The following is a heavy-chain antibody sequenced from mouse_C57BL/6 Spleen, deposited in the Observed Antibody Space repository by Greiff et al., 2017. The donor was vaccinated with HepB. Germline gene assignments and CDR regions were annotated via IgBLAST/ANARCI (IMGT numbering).Heavy chain of an antibody. CDR1: GYTFTSYW. V-gene: IGHV1-5*01. CDR3: TRDGITDWYFDV. CDR2: IYPGNSDT. J-gene: IGHJ1*03. Sequence: VQLQQSGTVLARPGASVKMSCKTSGYTFTSYWMHWVKQRPGQGLEWIGAIYPGNSDTSYNQKFKGKAKLTAVTSASTAYMELSSLANEDSAVYYCTRDGITDWYFDVWGTGTTVTVSS. D-gene: IGHD2-4*01.